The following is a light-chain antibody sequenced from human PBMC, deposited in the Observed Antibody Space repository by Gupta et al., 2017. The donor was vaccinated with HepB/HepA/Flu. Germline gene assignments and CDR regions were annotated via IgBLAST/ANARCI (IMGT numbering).Light chain of an antibody. CDR2: DAS. V-gene: IGKV3-11*01. CDR3: QQRTS. J-gene: IGKJ2*03. Sequence: EIVLTQSPATLSLSPGERATLSCRASHSVNTYLAWDQQKPGQTPRLLIYDASSRAAGIPASFSCSGSGTDFTLTISRLQPEDFAVYYCQQRTSSGQGTKLEIK. CDR1: HSVNTY.